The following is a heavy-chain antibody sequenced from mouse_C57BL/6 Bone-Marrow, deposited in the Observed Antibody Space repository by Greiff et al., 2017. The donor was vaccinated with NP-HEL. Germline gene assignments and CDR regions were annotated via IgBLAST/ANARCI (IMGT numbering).Heavy chain of an antibody. CDR3: ARDGAYYY. V-gene: IGHV1-64*01. CDR1: GYTFTSYW. CDR2: IHPNSGST. J-gene: IGHJ2*01. Sequence: VQLVESGAELVKPGASVKLSCKASGYTFTSYWMHWVKQRPGQGLEWIGMIHPNSGSTNYNEKFKSKATLTVDKSSSTAYMQLSSLTSEDSAVYYCARDGAYYYWGQGTTLTVSS. D-gene: IGHD2-3*01.